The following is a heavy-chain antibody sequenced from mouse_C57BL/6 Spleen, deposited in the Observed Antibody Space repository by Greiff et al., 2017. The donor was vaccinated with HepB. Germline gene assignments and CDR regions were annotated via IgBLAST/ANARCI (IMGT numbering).Heavy chain of an antibody. CDR2: ISSGGDYI. D-gene: IGHD2-5*01. J-gene: IGHJ2*01. V-gene: IGHV5-9-1*02. Sequence: EVKLVESGEGLVKPGGSLKLSCAASGFTFSSYAMSWVRQTPEKRLEWVAYISSGGDYIYYADTVKGRFTISRDNARNTLYLQMSSLKSEDTAMYYCTRDGYSNYPFDYWGQGTTLTVSS. CDR1: GFTFSSYA. CDR3: TRDGYSNYPFDY.